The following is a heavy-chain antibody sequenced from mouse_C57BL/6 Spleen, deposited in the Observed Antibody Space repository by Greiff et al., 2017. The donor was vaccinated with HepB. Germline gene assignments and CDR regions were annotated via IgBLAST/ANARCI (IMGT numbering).Heavy chain of an antibody. V-gene: IGHV1-64*01. CDR3: ARSDGYYVGAMDY. J-gene: IGHJ4*01. CDR1: GYTFTSYW. CDR2: IHPNSGST. Sequence: QVQLKQPGAELVKPGASVKLSCKASGYTFTSYWMHWVKQRPGQGLEWIGMIHPNSGSTNYNEKFKSKATLTVDKSSSTAYMQLSSLTSEDSAVYYCARSDGYYVGAMDYWGQGTSVTVSS. D-gene: IGHD2-3*01.